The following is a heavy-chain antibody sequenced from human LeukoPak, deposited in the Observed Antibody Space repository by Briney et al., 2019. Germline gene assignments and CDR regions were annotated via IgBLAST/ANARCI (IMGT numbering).Heavy chain of an antibody. CDR1: GFTFSSYA. Sequence: PGGSLRLSCAASGFTFSSYAMSWVRQAPGKGLVWVSRINSDGTSTSYADSVKGRFTISRDNAKNTLYLQMNSLRAEDTAVYYCARGNPDAFDIWGQGTMVTVSS. CDR3: ARGNPDAFDI. CDR2: INSDGTST. V-gene: IGHV3-74*01. J-gene: IGHJ3*02.